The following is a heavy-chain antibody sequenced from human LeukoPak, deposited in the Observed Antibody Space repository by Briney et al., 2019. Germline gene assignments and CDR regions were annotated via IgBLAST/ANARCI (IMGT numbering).Heavy chain of an antibody. V-gene: IGHV4-34*01. CDR1: GGSFSGYY. D-gene: IGHD1-1*01. CDR3: ARGRRFYYYYYMDV. CDR2: INHSGST. J-gene: IGHJ6*03. Sequence: SETLSLTCAVYGGSFSGYYWSWIRQPPGKGLVWIGEINHSGSTNYNPSLKSRVTISVDTSKNQFPLKLSSVTAADTAVYYCARGRRFYYYYYMDVWGKGTTVTVSS.